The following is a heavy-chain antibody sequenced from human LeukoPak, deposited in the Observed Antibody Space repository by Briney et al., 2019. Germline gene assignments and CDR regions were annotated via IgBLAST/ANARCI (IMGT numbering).Heavy chain of an antibody. CDR1: GGSISSYY. V-gene: IGHV4-59*01. CDR3: AGEETHDKAPAGKGDYYYGMDV. Sequence: SETLSLTCTVSGGSISSYYWSWIRQPPGKGLEWNGYIYYSGSTNYNPSLKSRVTISVDTSKNQFSLKLSSVTAADTAVYYCAGEETHDKAPAGKGDYYYGMDVWGQGTTVTVSS. J-gene: IGHJ6*02. CDR2: IYYSGST. D-gene: IGHD6-19*01.